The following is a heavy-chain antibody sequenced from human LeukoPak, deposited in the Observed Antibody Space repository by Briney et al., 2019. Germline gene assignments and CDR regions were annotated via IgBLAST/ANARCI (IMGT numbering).Heavy chain of an antibody. CDR3: ARTARVFDY. J-gene: IGHJ4*02. D-gene: IGHD5-18*01. Sequence: SETLSLTCNISDYSISSFYWSWIRQPPGKGLEVIGYIFTSGDTNYNPSLKSRVTMSLDTSKKQLSLTMSSVTAADTAVYYCARTARVFDYWGQGTLVTASS. CDR2: IFTSGDT. CDR1: DYSISSFY. V-gene: IGHV4-4*09.